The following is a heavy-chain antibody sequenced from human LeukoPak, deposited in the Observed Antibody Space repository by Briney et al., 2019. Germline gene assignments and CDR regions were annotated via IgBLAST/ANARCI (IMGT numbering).Heavy chain of an antibody. D-gene: IGHD6-19*01. V-gene: IGHV3-11*04. J-gene: IGHJ4*02. Sequence: GGSLRLSCAASGFTFRDYYMSWIRQAPGKGLEWVSYINSSGSTIYYTDSVKGRFTISRDNAKNSLYLQMNSLTAEDTAVYYCARDYGSGWYVDYWGQGTLGTVSS. CDR3: ARDYGSGWYVDY. CDR2: INSSGSTI. CDR1: GFTFRDYY.